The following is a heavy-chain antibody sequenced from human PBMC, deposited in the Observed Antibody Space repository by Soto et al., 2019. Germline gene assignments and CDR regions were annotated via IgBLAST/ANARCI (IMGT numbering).Heavy chain of an antibody. V-gene: IGHV3-48*02. J-gene: IGHJ4*02. CDR1: GFTFSSYG. CDR2: ISSSSITI. CDR3: AGVWVLGYCSSTSCQGVLLDY. D-gene: IGHD2-2*01. Sequence: EVRLVESGGGLVQPGGSLRLSCAASGFTFSSYGMNWVRQAPGKGLEWVSYISSSSITIYYADSVKGRFTISRDNAKNSLYLQMNSLRDEDTAVYYCAGVWVLGYCSSTSCQGVLLDYWGQGTLVTVSS.